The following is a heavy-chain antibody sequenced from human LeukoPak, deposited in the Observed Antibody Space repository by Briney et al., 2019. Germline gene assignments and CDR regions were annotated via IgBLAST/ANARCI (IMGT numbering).Heavy chain of an antibody. CDR1: GGSISSSSYY. CDR3: ARGTLITMVRGVSYYYCYYMDV. CDR2: IYTSGST. D-gene: IGHD3-10*01. J-gene: IGHJ6*03. V-gene: IGHV4-61*02. Sequence: SETLSLTCTVSGGSISSSSYYWSWIRQPAGKGLEWIGRIYTSGSTNYNPSLKSRVTMSVDTSKNQFSLKLSSVTAADTAVYYCARGTLITMVRGVSYYYCYYMDVWGKGTTVTISS.